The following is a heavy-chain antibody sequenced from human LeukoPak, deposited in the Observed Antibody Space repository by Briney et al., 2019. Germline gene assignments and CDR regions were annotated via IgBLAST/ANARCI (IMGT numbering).Heavy chain of an antibody. D-gene: IGHD3-22*01. Sequence: GGSLSRSCAASGFTVDSNTMSWLPQAPGMGLVWFSIIYSGGSTSYADSVKGRFTISRDNSKNTLYLQMHSLRTEDTAVYYCARGGSYCDSRGYYFYWGQGTLVTVSS. CDR2: IYSGGST. J-gene: IGHJ4*02. CDR3: ARGGSYCDSRGYYFY. V-gene: IGHV3-66*01. CDR1: GFTVDSNT.